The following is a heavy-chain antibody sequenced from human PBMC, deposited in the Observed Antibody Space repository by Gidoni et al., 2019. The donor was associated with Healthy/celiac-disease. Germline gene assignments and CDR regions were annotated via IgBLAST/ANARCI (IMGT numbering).Heavy chain of an antibody. Sequence: EVQLVQSGAEVKKPGATVKTSSKVSGYTFTDYYMHWVQQAPGKGLEWMGLVDPEDGETIYAEKFQGRVTITADTSTDTAYMELSSLRSEDTAVYYCATHPGIAVAGNQAPSDYWGQGTLVTVSS. CDR3: ATHPGIAVAGNQAPSDY. CDR2: VDPEDGET. V-gene: IGHV1-69-2*01. D-gene: IGHD6-19*01. CDR1: GYTFTDYY. J-gene: IGHJ4*02.